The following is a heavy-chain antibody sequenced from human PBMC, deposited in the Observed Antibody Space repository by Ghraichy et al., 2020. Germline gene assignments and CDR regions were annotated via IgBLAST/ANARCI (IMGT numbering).Heavy chain of an antibody. Sequence: GGSLRLSCVTSGFPFSTYAMNWVRQAPGKGLEWVSYIHSKSKSIYYADSVKGRFSISRDNARNSLYLQMNSLRDEDTAVYYCTRACEDDCSLHFWGRGTLVTVSS. D-gene: IGHD2-21*02. J-gene: IGHJ2*01. CDR2: IHSKSKSI. CDR1: GFPFSTYA. V-gene: IGHV3-48*02. CDR3: TRACEDDCSLHF.